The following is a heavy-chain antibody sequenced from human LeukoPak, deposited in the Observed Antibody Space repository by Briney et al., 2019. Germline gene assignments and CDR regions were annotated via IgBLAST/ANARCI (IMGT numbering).Heavy chain of an antibody. D-gene: IGHD3-9*01. CDR3: ARYYDILTGYFAIDY. CDR2: VNHSGST. CDR1: GGSFSGYY. J-gene: IGHJ4*02. Sequence: SETLSLTCAVYGGSFSGYYWNWIRQPPGKGLEWIGEVNHSGSTYYSPSLKSRVTISVDTSKNQFSLKLSSVTAADTAVYYCARYYDILTGYFAIDYWGQGTLVTVS. V-gene: IGHV4-34*01.